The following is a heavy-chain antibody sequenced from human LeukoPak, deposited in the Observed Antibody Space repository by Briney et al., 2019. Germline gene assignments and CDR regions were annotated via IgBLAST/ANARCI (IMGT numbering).Heavy chain of an antibody. J-gene: IGHJ6*02. CDR2: ISSSSSTI. V-gene: IGHV3-48*04. CDR3: ARDQDGLGWGAYIAVAGSYYYYGMDV. Sequence: GGSLRLSCAASGFTFSSYSMNWVRQAPGKGLEWVSYISSSSSTIYYADSVKGRFTISRDNAKNSLYLQLNSLRAEDTAVYYCARDQDGLGWGAYIAVAGSYYYYGMDVWGQGTTITVSS. D-gene: IGHD6-19*01. CDR1: GFTFSSYS.